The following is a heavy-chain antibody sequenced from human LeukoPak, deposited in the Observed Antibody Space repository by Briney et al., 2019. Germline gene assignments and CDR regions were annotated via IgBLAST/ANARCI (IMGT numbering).Heavy chain of an antibody. Sequence: SETLSLTCTVSGGSISSYYWSWIRQPPGKGLEGSGYIYYSGSTNYNPSLKSRVTISVDTSQNQISLKLSSVPAAATAVYYCALEGGDAFDIWGQGTMVTVSS. CDR2: IYYSGST. CDR3: ALEGGDAFDI. V-gene: IGHV4-59*08. D-gene: IGHD3-3*01. J-gene: IGHJ3*02. CDR1: GGSISSYY.